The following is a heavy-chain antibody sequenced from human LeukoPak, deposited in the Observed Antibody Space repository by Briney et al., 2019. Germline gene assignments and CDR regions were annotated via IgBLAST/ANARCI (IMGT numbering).Heavy chain of an antibody. V-gene: IGHV4-59*08. D-gene: IGHD3-10*01. CDR2: IYYSGST. CDR1: GGSISSYY. J-gene: IGHJ4*02. CDR3: ARVYGSGSYSFPLGY. Sequence: SETLSLTCTVSGGSISSYYWSWIRQPPGKVLGWIGYIYYSGSTNYNPSLKSRLTISVDTSKNQLSLKLSSVTAAGTAVYYCARVYGSGSYSFPLGYWGQGTLVTVSS.